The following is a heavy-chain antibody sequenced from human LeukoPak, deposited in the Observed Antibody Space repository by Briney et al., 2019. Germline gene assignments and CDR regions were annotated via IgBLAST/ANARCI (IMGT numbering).Heavy chain of an antibody. CDR3: ARDAGYCSSTSCPIDY. V-gene: IGHV1-18*01. J-gene: IGHJ4*02. CDR1: GGTFSSYA. CDR2: ISAYNGNT. Sequence: ASVKVSCKASGGTFSSYAISWVRQAPGQGLEWMGWISAYNGNTNYAQKLQGRVTMTTDTSTSTAYMELRSLRSDDTAVYYCARDAGYCSSTSCPIDYWGQGTLVTVSS. D-gene: IGHD2-2*01.